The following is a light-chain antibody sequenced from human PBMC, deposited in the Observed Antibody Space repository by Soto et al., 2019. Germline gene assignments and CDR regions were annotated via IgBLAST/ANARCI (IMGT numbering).Light chain of an antibody. J-gene: IGLJ2*01. Sequence: QSVLTQPPSISGTPGQGGVISCSGGSSNIGSTSVNWYQQLPGTAPRLLIYFNDKRPSGVPDRFAGSKSGTSASLVISGLQAEDGADYYCSAWDDRLNGPVLGGGTKLTVL. CDR1: SSNIGSTS. V-gene: IGLV1-44*01. CDR2: FND. CDR3: SAWDDRLNGPV.